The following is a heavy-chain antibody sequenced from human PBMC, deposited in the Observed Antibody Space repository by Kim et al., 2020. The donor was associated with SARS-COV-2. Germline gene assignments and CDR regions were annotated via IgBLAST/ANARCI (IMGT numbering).Heavy chain of an antibody. J-gene: IGHJ4*02. D-gene: IGHD1-20*01. CDR1: GFAFNTYG. CDR2: ISTRGNT. V-gene: IGHV3-23*05. CDR3: ANLGVSGTTSGY. Sequence: GGSLRLSCVGSGFAFNTYGLTWVRQAPGKGLEWVSSISTRGNTHYADSVKGRCTISRDNSKKTLNLQINSLRVDDTAVYYCANLGVSGTTSGYWGQGTLVTVSS.